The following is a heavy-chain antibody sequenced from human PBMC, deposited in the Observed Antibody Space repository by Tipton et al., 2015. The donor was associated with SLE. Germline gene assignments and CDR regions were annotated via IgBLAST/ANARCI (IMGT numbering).Heavy chain of an antibody. CDR2: ISYDGGSE. D-gene: IGHD3-10*01. J-gene: IGHJ6*03. V-gene: IGHV3-30*04. Sequence: SLRLSCAASGFNFNSYAVHWVRQAPGKGLEWVAVISYDGGSEYYADSVKGRFTISRDNSKNTLYLQMNSLRGEDTALYYCTREMGIRGVTGCYMDVWGNGPTLTVSS. CDR3: TREMGIRGVTGCYMDV. CDR1: GFNFNSYA.